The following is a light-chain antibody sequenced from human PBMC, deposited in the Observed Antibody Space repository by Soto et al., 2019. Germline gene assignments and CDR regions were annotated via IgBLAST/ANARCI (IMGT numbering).Light chain of an antibody. V-gene: IGKV3-20*01. J-gene: IGKJ1*01. Sequence: EIVLTQSPGTLSLSPGDRATLSCRASQNLGSGYLAWYQQKPGQAPRILIYAASSRATGMPDRFSGSGSGTDFSLTISRLEPEDFAVYYCQQYDTSPRTFGQGTKVEI. CDR2: AAS. CDR3: QQYDTSPRT. CDR1: QNLGSGY.